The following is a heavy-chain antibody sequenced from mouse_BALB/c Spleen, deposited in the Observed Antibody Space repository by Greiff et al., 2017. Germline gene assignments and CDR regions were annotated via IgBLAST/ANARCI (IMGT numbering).Heavy chain of an antibody. Sequence: EVMLVESGGGLVQPGGSLKLSCAASGFTFSSYGMSWVRQTPDKRLEFVATINSYGVSTYYPDSVKGRFTISRDNAKNTLYLQMSSLKSEDTAMYYCARGNDGFSWFAYWGQGTLVTVSA. D-gene: IGHD2-3*01. CDR2: INSYGVST. CDR3: ARGNDGFSWFAY. V-gene: IGHV5-6-3*01. CDR1: GFTFSSYG. J-gene: IGHJ3*01.